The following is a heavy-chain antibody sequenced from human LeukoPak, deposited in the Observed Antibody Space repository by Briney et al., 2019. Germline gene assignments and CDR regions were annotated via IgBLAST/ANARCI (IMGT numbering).Heavy chain of an antibody. V-gene: IGHV1-46*01. Sequence: GASVKVSCKASGYTFSGFYVHWVRQAPGQGLEWMGKIKVSGGRTDYAQKFQGRVTMTRDMSTSTVYMELSNLRSEDTAVYYCAREPPESYHFDYWGQGTLVTVSS. D-gene: IGHD2-2*01. CDR1: GYTFSGFY. J-gene: IGHJ4*02. CDR3: AREPPESYHFDY. CDR2: IKVSGGRT.